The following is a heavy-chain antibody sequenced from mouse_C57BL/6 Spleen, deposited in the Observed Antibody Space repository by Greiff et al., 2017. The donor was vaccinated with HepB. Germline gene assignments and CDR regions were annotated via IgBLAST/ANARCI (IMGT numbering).Heavy chain of an antibody. CDR3: TKLGRDY. V-gene: IGHV1-5*01. CDR2: IYPGNSDT. D-gene: IGHD4-1*01. Sequence: EVKLVESGTVLARPGASVKMSCKTSGYTFTSYWMHWVKQRPGQGLEWIGAIYPGNSDTSYNQKFKGKATLTAVTSASTAYMELSSLTNEDSAVYYCTKLGRDYWGQGTTLTVSS. CDR1: GYTFTSYW. J-gene: IGHJ2*01.